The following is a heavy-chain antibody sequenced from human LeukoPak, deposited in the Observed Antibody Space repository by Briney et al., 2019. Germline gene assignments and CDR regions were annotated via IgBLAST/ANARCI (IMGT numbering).Heavy chain of an antibody. CDR1: GFTFSNYG. Sequence: GGSLRLSCAASGFTFSNYGMHWVRQAPGKGLEWVAFIRNDDGSNKYYADSVKGRFTISRDNSKNTVHLQMNSLRAEDTAVYYCAKAWPVWGSYPALFDYWGQGTLVTVSS. CDR2: IRNDDGSNK. CDR3: AKAWPVWGSYPALFDY. V-gene: IGHV3-30*02. D-gene: IGHD3-16*01. J-gene: IGHJ4*02.